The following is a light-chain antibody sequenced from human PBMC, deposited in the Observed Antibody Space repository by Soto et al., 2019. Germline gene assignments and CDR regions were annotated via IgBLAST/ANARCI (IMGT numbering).Light chain of an antibody. Sequence: SYELTQPPSVSVAPGGTASITCVQSDIGTKLVQWYQQKPGQAPVLVMSDDDDRPSGIPERFSGYNSVNTATLTISRVEAGDEADYYCQVWDSSSDIYVFGTGTKVTVL. CDR2: DDD. CDR3: QVWDSSSDIYV. CDR1: DIGTKL. V-gene: IGLV3-21*04. J-gene: IGLJ1*01.